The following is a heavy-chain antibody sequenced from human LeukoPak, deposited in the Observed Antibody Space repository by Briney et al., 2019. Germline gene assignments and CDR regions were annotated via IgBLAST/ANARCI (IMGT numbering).Heavy chain of an antibody. Sequence: GRSLRLSCAASGFTFSSYGMHWVRQAPGKGLEWVAIISYDGSKKYYGDSVKGRFTISRDNSKNTLYLQMNSLRAEDTAVYYCAKLPGLLWFGELHYYYGMDVWGQGPRSPSP. D-gene: IGHD3-10*01. CDR1: GFTFSSYG. CDR3: AKLPGLLWFGELHYYYGMDV. V-gene: IGHV3-30*18. CDR2: ISYDGSKK. J-gene: IGHJ6*02.